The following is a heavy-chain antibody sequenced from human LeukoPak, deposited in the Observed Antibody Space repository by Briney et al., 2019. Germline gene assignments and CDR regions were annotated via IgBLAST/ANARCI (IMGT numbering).Heavy chain of an antibody. D-gene: IGHD2-21*01. CDR3: ARDDCGDTCYPGGY. CDR2: IKAGNGGT. J-gene: IGHJ4*02. V-gene: IGHV1-3*01. Sequence: GASVKVSCKASGYIFTKYVVHWVRQAPGQRPEWMGWIKAGNGGTKYSQNFQDRLTITRDTSASTAYMELSSLTSEDTALYYCARDDCGDTCYPGGYWGQGTLVTVSS. CDR1: GYIFTKYV.